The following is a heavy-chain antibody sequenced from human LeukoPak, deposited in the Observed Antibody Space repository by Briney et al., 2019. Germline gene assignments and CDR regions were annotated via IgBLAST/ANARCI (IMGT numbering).Heavy chain of an antibody. CDR1: GGSFSGYY. J-gene: IGHJ4*02. D-gene: IGHD1-26*01. Sequence: SETLSLTWAVYGGSFSGYYWSWIRQPPGKGLEWIGEINHSGSTNYNPSLKSRVTISVDTSKNQFSLKLSSVTAADTAVYYCARISGSYRYPFDYWGQGTLVTVSS. CDR2: INHSGST. V-gene: IGHV4-34*01. CDR3: ARISGSYRYPFDY.